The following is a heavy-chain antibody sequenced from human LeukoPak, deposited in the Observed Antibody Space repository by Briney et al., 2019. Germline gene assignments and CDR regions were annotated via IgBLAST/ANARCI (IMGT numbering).Heavy chain of an antibody. Sequence: ASVKVSCKASGYTFTSYYMHWVRQAPGQGLEWMGIINPSGGSTSYAQKFQGRVTMTRDTSTTTVYMELSSLRSGDTAVYYCARDIVVIPAANGIDYWGQGALVTVSS. CDR1: GYTFTSYY. D-gene: IGHD2-2*01. CDR3: ARDIVVIPAANGIDY. CDR2: INPSGGST. V-gene: IGHV1-46*01. J-gene: IGHJ4*02.